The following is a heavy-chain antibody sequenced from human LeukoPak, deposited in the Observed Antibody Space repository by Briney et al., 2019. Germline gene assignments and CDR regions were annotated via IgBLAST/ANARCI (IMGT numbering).Heavy chain of an antibody. D-gene: IGHD1-26*01. V-gene: IGHV3-33*01. CDR3: ARALYIGSFYGMDV. J-gene: IGHJ6*02. Sequence: GGSLRLSCAASGFTFSDYGIHWVRQAPGKGLEWVAIIWSDGSNKYYADSVKGRFTISRDNSKNALYLQMNSLRAEDTAVYYCARALYIGSFYGMDVWGQGTTVTVAS. CDR1: GFTFSDYG. CDR2: IWSDGSNK.